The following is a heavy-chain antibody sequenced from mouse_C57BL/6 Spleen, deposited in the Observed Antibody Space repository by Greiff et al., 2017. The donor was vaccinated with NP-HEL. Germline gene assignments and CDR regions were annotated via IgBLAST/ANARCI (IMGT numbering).Heavy chain of an antibody. D-gene: IGHD1-1*01. Sequence: HVQLQQPGAELVRPGTSVKLSCKASGYTFTSYWMHWVKQRPGQGLEWIGVIDPSDSYTNYNQKFKGKATLTVDTSSSTAYMQLSSLTSEDSAVYYCALSYYYGSSDYWGQGTTLTVSS. CDR3: ALSYYYGSSDY. CDR1: GYTFTSYW. CDR2: IDPSDSYT. J-gene: IGHJ2*01. V-gene: IGHV1-59*01.